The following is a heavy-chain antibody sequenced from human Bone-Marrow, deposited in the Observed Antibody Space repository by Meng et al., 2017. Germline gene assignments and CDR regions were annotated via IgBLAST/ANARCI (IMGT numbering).Heavy chain of an antibody. CDR3: ARAYYGSGSYYQN. CDR2: INHSGST. Sequence: HGELHQWGDGPLKPSETLSLTCAVYGGSFSGYYWSWIRQPPGKGLEWIGEINHSGSTNYNPSLKSRVTISVDTSKNQFSLKLSSVTAADTAVYYCARAYYGSGSYYQNWGQGTLVTVSS. D-gene: IGHD3-10*01. CDR1: GGSFSGYY. V-gene: IGHV4-34*01. J-gene: IGHJ4*02.